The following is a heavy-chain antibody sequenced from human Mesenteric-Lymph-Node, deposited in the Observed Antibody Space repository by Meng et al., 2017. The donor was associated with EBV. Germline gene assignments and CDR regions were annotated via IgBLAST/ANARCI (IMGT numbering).Heavy chain of an antibody. CDR3: ARDWGLRAYFQY. V-gene: IGHV4-39*07. Sequence: LQLQESGPGLGKPSETLSLTCTVSGGSISSSTYYWGWIRQPPGKGLEWIGSIYYSGSTYYNPSLKSRVTISISTSKNQFSLKLSSVTAADTAVYYCARDWGLRAYFQYWGQGTLVTVSS. J-gene: IGHJ1*01. D-gene: IGHD3-16*01. CDR1: GGSISSSTYY. CDR2: IYYSGST.